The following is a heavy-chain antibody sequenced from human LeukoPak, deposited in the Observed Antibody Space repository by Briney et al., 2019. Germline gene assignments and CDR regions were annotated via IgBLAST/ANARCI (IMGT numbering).Heavy chain of an antibody. J-gene: IGHJ4*02. V-gene: IGHV3-23*01. D-gene: IGHD6-19*01. CDR3: AKHSSGWWYFDY. CDR1: GFTFSSYA. Sequence: GGSLRLSCAASGFTFSSYAMSWVRQAPGKGLEWVSAISGSGGNTYYADSVKGRFTISRDNSKNTLYLQMNSLRAEDTAVYYCAKHSSGWWYFDYWGQGTLVTVSS. CDR2: ISGSGGNT.